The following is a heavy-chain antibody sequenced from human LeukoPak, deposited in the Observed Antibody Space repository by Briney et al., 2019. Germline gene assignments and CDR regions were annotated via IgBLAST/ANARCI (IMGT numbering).Heavy chain of an antibody. D-gene: IGHD3-10*01. V-gene: IGHV3-30*03. Sequence: GGSLRLSCAASGLTFSSYGMHWVRQAPGKGLEWVALISYDGSNKYYADSVKGRFTISRDNSKNTLYLQMNSLRAEDTAVYYCAHTYYYGSGSLDYWGQGTLVTVSS. CDR2: ISYDGSNK. CDR3: AHTYYYGSGSLDY. CDR1: GLTFSSYG. J-gene: IGHJ4*02.